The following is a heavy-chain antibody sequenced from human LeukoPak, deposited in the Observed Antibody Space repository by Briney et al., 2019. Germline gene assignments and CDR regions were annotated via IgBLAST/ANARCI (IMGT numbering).Heavy chain of an antibody. CDR3: ARVVGSYYGSGSYPYYFDY. Sequence: ASVKVSCKASGYTFTSYYMRWVRQAPGQGLEWMGIINPSGGSTSYAQKFQGRVTMTRDTSTSTVYMELSSLRSEDTAVYYCARVVGSYYGSGSYPYYFDYWGQGTLVTVSS. D-gene: IGHD3-10*01. J-gene: IGHJ4*02. CDR1: GYTFTSYY. V-gene: IGHV1-46*01. CDR2: INPSGGST.